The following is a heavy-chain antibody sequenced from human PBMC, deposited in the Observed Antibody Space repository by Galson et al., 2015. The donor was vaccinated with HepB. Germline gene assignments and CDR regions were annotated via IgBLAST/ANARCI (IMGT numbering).Heavy chain of an antibody. Sequence: SLRLSCAASGFTFSDYYMSWLRQAPGKGLEWVSYISSSSSYTNYADSVKGRFTISRDNAKNSLYLQMNSLRAEDTAVYYCARDRGYYDSSGYYELGFDYWGQGTLVTVSS. CDR2: ISSSSSYT. J-gene: IGHJ4*02. D-gene: IGHD3-22*01. V-gene: IGHV3-11*06. CDR1: GFTFSDYY. CDR3: ARDRGYYDSSGYYELGFDY.